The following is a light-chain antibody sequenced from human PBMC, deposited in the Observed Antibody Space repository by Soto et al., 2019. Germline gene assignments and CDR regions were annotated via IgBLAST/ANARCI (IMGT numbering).Light chain of an antibody. Sequence: DLQMTQSPSTLSASVGDRVTITCRASQSVGRWLAWYQQKPGRAPTVLIYKASTLKYGVPPRFSGSGSGTEFSLTISSLQPDDSATYFCQQYDSFSTFGQGTKVEIK. CDR3: QQYDSFST. CDR2: KAS. CDR1: QSVGRW. V-gene: IGKV1-5*03. J-gene: IGKJ1*01.